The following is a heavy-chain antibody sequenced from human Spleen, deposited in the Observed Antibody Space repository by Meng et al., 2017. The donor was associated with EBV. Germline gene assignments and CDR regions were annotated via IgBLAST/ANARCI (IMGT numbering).Heavy chain of an antibody. D-gene: IGHD5-12*01. CDR3: VRDLWLRFGDCV. CDR1: GGTFSNYG. J-gene: IGHJ4*02. Sequence: QVQLVQSGAEVKKPGSSGKVSCKASGGTFSNYGISWVRQTPGQGLEWMGEITPLYGIANYAEKFQGRVTITADTSTSSAYMELSSLTSDDTAVYYCVRDLWLRFGDCVWGQGTLVTVSS. V-gene: IGHV1-69*17. CDR2: ITPLYGIA.